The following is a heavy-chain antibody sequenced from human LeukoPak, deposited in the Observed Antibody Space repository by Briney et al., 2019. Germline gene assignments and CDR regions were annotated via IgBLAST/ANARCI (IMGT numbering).Heavy chain of an antibody. CDR1: GYTLADYY. CDR2: INPNSGDT. Sequence: ASVKVSCKASGYTLADYYMHWVRQAPGQGLEWMGWINPNSGDTNYAQKFQGRVTMTRDTSISTAYMELSRLTSDDTAVYYCARDWRGSYFPDFWGQGTLVTVSS. CDR3: ARDWRGSYFPDF. V-gene: IGHV1-2*02. J-gene: IGHJ4*02. D-gene: IGHD1-26*01.